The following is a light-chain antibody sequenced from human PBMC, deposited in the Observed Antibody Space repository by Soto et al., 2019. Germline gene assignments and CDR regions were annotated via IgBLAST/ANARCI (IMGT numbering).Light chain of an antibody. V-gene: IGLV2-14*01. CDR2: AVS. CDR3: CSYTRYSNYV. J-gene: IGLJ1*01. Sequence: QSVLTQPASVSGSPGQSITISCTGASSDFGGYNFVSWYQHRPGKAPKLMIYAVSNRPSGVSNRFSGSKSGNTASLTISGLQAEDEADYYCCSYTRYSNYVFGNGTKVTV. CDR1: SSDFGGYNF.